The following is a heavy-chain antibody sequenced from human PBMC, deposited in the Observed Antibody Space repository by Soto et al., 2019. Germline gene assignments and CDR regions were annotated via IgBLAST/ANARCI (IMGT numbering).Heavy chain of an antibody. CDR2: IYPGDSET. Sequence: EVQLVQSGAEVKKPGESLKISCKGSGYSFTSYHIVWVRQMPGKGLEWMGIIYPGDSETRYSPSLQGKVTMSADKSTRPAYLQWSRLKASDTAMYYCARRSYCDGDCTRRPYDYYGMEVWGQGTRVTVSS. D-gene: IGHD2-21*02. J-gene: IGHJ6*02. V-gene: IGHV5-51*01. CDR3: ARRSYCDGDCTRRPYDYYGMEV. CDR1: GYSFTSYH.